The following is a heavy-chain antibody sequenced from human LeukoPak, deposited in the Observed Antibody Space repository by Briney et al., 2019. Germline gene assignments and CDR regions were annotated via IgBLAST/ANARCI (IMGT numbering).Heavy chain of an antibody. D-gene: IGHD5-18*01. CDR2: ISGSGGST. Sequence: GGSLRLSCAASGFTFSSYAMSWVRQAPGKGLEWVSAISGSGGSTYYADSVKGRFTISRDNSKNTLYLQMNSLRPEDTAVYYCARVPRAMVSIFDNWGQGALVTVSS. CDR3: ARVPRAMVSIFDN. CDR1: GFTFSSYA. V-gene: IGHV3-23*01. J-gene: IGHJ4*02.